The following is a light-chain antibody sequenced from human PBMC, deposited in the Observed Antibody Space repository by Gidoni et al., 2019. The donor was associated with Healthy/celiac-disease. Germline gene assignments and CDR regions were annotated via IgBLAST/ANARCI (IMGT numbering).Light chain of an antibody. Sequence: DIVLTQSPDSLAGSLGERATINCKSSQSVLYSSNNKNYLAWYQQKPGQPPKLLIYCASTRESGVPDRFSGSGSGTDFTLTISSLQAEDVAVYYCQQYYGTPITFGQGTRLEIK. CDR2: CAS. J-gene: IGKJ5*01. V-gene: IGKV4-1*01. CDR3: QQYYGTPIT. CDR1: QSVLYSSNNKNY.